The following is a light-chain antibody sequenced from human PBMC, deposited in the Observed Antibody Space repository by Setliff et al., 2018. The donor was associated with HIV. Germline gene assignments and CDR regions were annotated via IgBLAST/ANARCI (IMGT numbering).Light chain of an antibody. CDR2: EVD. J-gene: IGLJ1*01. Sequence: QSVLAQPASVSGSPGQSITISCTGTSSDVGGYYLVSWYQHHPGKVPKLLIYEVDKRPSGVSDRFSGSKSGNTASLRISGLQTDDEADYYCCSYAGSRSFVFATGTKSPS. CDR1: SSDVGGYYL. V-gene: IGLV2-23*02. CDR3: CSYAGSRSFV.